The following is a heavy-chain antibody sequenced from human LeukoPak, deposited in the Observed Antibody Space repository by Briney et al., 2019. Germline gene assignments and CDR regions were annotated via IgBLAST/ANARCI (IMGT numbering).Heavy chain of an antibody. J-gene: IGHJ3*02. CDR1: GFTFSSYG. Sequence: PGGSLRHSCAASGFTFSSYGMSWVRQAPGKGLEWVSAISGSGGSTYYADSVKGRFTISRDNSKNTLYLQMNSLRAEDTAVYYCAKDRGYSGYDYDAFDIWGQGTMVTVSS. CDR2: ISGSGGST. CDR3: AKDRGYSGYDYDAFDI. D-gene: IGHD5-12*01. V-gene: IGHV3-23*01.